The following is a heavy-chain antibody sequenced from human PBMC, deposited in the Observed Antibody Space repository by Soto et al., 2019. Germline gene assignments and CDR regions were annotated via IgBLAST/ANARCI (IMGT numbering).Heavy chain of an antibody. CDR2: IYNGGSI. D-gene: IGHD4-17*01. CDR1: GGSISSYY. V-gene: IGHV4-59*01. CDR3: ASRLRFYGLDV. Sequence: QVQLQESGPGLVKPSETLSLTCTVSGGSISSYYWSWIRQPPGKGLEWIGYIYNGGSISYNPSIQGRVTISVDTSKNQFSLNLSSATAADTAVDYCASRLRFYGLDVWGQGTTVTVSS. J-gene: IGHJ6*02.